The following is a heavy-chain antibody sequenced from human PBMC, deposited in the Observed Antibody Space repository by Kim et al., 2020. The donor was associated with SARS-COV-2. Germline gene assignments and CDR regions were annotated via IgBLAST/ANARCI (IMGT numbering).Heavy chain of an antibody. CDR2: IYYSGST. V-gene: IGHV4-39*01. D-gene: IGHD3-3*01. CDR1: GGSISSSSYY. J-gene: IGHJ6*02. Sequence: SETLSLTCTVSGGSISSSSYYWGWIRQPPGKGLEWIGSIYYSGSTYYNPSLKSRVTISVDTSKNQFSLKLSSVTSADTAVYYCASGGNTYDFWSGYIGNDYYYYGMDVWGQGTTVTVSS. CDR3: ASGGNTYDFWSGYIGNDYYYYGMDV.